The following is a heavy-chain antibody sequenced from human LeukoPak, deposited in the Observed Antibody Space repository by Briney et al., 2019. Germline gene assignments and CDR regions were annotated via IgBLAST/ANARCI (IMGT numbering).Heavy chain of an antibody. J-gene: IGHJ4*02. V-gene: IGHV3-21*01. CDR3: AREPVAWGTGTTPLHY. D-gene: IGHD1-7*01. CDR2: FGTRSTSI. Sequence: GGSLRLSCTASGFTFSGYSMNWIRQAPGKGLEWVSSFGTRSTSIYHAGSVKGRFAISRDNAKNSLYLQMNSLRAEDTAVYYCAREPVAWGTGTTPLHYWGQGTLVTVSS. CDR1: GFTFSGYS.